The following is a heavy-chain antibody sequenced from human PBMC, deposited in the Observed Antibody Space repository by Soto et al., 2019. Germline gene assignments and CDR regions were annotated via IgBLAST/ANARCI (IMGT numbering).Heavy chain of an antibody. CDR1: GFTFSSYA. J-gene: IGHJ4*02. D-gene: IGHD5-12*01. CDR3: ARDLGGWLQNPLYYFDY. CDR2: ISYDGSNK. V-gene: IGHV3-30-3*01. Sequence: QVQLVESGGGVVQPGRSLRLSCAASGFTFSSYAMHWVRQAPGKGLEWVAVISYDGSNKYYADSVKGRFTISRDNSKNTLYLQMNSLRAEDTAVYYCARDLGGWLQNPLYYFDYWGQGTLVTVSS.